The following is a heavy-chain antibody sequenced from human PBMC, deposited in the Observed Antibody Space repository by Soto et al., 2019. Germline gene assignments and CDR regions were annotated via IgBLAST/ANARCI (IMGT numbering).Heavy chain of an antibody. V-gene: IGHV3-23*01. CDR1: GFTFSSYA. D-gene: IGHD6-19*01. Sequence: EVQLLESGGGLVQPGGSLRLSCAASGFTFSSYAMSWVRQAPGKGLEWVSAISGSGGSTYYADSVKGRFTISRDNSKNTLYLQMNSLRAEDTAVYYCAKDPLHSSGWYWDWFDPWGQGTLVTVSS. CDR2: ISGSGGST. J-gene: IGHJ5*02. CDR3: AKDPLHSSGWYWDWFDP.